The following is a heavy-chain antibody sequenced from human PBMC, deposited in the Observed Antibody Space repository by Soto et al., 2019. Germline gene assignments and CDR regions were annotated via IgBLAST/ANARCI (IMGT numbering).Heavy chain of an antibody. CDR3: ARYTRDRYSSGWGEITDYYYGMDV. J-gene: IGHJ6*02. CDR2: TYYRSKWYN. CDR1: GDSVSSNSAA. D-gene: IGHD6-19*01. V-gene: IGHV6-1*01. Sequence: PSQALSLTCVISGDSVSSNSAAWNWIRQSPSRGLEWLGRTYYRSKWYNDYAVSVKSRITINPDTSKNQFSLQLNSVTPEDTAVYYCARYTRDRYSSGWGEITDYYYGMDVWGQGTTVTVSS.